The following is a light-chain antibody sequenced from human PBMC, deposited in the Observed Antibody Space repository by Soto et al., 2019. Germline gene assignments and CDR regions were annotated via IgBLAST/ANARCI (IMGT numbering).Light chain of an antibody. V-gene: IGKV3-20*01. J-gene: IGKJ3*01. CDR1: QSITSRY. CDR3: QHHGSSARTFT. CDR2: GAS. Sequence: EIVLTQSPGTLSLSPGERATLTCRASQSITSRYLAWYQQKPGQAPRLLIYGASIRASSISDRFSGSGSGTDFSLTISSLEAEDFAVYYCQHHGSSARTFTFGPGTKVDI.